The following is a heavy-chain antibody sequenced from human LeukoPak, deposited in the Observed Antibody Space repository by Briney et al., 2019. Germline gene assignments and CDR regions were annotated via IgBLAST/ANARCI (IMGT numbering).Heavy chain of an antibody. CDR1: GFIFRNYW. CDR3: AKVSGGGLYYDGMDV. Sequence: GGSLRLSCAASGFIFRNYWMHWVRQAPGKGLVWVARINQNGITTTYTDSVKGRFTISRDNAKNTLYLQMNSLRAEDTAVYYCAKVSGGGLYYDGMDVWGQGTTVTVSS. J-gene: IGHJ6*02. CDR2: INQNGITT. V-gene: IGHV3-74*01. D-gene: IGHD1-14*01.